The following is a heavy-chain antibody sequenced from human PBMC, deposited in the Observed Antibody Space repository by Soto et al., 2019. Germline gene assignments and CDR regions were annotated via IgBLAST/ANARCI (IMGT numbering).Heavy chain of an antibody. D-gene: IGHD2-15*01. J-gene: IGHJ4*02. CDR3: TRKGSGGTWSY. CDR2: IRSKANSYAT. CDR1: GFTFSGSA. V-gene: IGHV3-73*02. Sequence: EVQLVESGGGLVQPGGSLKLSCAASGFTFSGSAMHWVRQASGKGLEWVGRIRSKANSYATAYAASAKGRFTISRDDSKNPAYLQMNSLKTEDTGVYYCTRKGSGGTWSYWGQGTLVTVSS.